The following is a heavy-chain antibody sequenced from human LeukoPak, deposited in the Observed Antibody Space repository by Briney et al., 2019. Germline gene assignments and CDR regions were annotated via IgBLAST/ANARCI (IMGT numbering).Heavy chain of an antibody. J-gene: IGHJ6*02. CDR3: ARERVLRDYYYGMDV. CDR2: IWYDGRNK. D-gene: IGHD2-15*01. CDR1: GFTFSSYG. V-gene: IGHV3-33*08. Sequence: PGGSLRLSCAASGFTFSSYGMHWVRQAPGKGLEWVAVIWYDGRNKYYADSVKGRFTISRDNSKNTLYLQMNSLRAEDTAVYYCARERVLRDYYYGMDVWGQGTTVTVSS.